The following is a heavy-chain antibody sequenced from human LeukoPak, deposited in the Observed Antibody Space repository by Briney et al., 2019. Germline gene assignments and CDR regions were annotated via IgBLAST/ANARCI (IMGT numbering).Heavy chain of an antibody. CDR1: GGSISSYY. J-gene: IGHJ5*02. CDR2: IYYSGST. V-gene: IGHV4-59*01. CDR3: ARDRGNNWFDP. Sequence: SETLSFTCTVSGGSISSYYWSWIRQPPGKGLEWIGYIYYSGSTNYNPSLKSRVTISVDTSKNQFSLKLSSVTAADTAVYYCARDRGNNWFDPWGQGTLVTVSS. D-gene: IGHD3-10*01.